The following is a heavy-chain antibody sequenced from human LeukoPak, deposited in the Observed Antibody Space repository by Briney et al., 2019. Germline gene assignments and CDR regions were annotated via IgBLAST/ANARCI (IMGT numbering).Heavy chain of an antibody. J-gene: IGHJ3*02. Sequence: PSETLSLTCTVSGGSISSGDYYWSWIRQPPGKGLEWIGYIYYSGSTYYNPSLKSRVTISVDPSKNQFSLKLSSVTAADTAVYYCARGQSGYYGAFDIWGQGTMVTVSS. D-gene: IGHD3-22*01. CDR3: ARGQSGYYGAFDI. CDR1: GGSISSGDYY. CDR2: IYYSGST. V-gene: IGHV4-30-4*01.